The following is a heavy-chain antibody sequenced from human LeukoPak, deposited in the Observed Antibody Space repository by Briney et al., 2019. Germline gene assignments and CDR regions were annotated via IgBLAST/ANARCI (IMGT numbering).Heavy chain of an antibody. J-gene: IGHJ6*03. CDR3: ARVGYYDFWSGYFSYYYYMDV. CDR1: GYTFTGYY. V-gene: IGHV1-2*02. Sequence: ASVKVSCKASGYTFTGYYMHWVRQAPGQGLEWMGWINPNSGGTNYAQKFQGRVTMTRDTSISTAYMELSRLRSDDTAVYYCARVGYYDFWSGYFSYYYYMDVWGKGTTVTVSS. CDR2: INPNSGGT. D-gene: IGHD3-3*01.